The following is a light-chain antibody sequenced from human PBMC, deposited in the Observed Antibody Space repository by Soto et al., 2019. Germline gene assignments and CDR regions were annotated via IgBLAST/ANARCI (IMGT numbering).Light chain of an antibody. V-gene: IGLV2-14*01. CDR1: SSDVGGYNY. CDR3: SSYTGSSTPVV. J-gene: IGLJ2*01. CDR2: EVS. Sequence: QSALTQPASVSGSPGQSIIISCTGTSSDVGGYNYVSWYQQHPDKAPKLMIYEVSHRPSGVSNRFSGSKSGNTASLTISGLQAEDEADYYCSSYTGSSTPVVFGGGTKVTVL.